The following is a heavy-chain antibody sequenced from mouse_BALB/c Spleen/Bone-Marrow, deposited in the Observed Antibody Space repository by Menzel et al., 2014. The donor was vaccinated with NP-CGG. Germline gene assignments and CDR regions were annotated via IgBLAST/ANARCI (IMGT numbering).Heavy chain of an antibody. CDR2: ISYRGTT. V-gene: IGHV3-8*02. Sequence: EVQLQQSGPSLVKPSQPLSLTCSVTGYSITGGYWHWIRRLPGNKLECMGYISYRGTTYYNPSLKSRISITRDTSKNQYYLELNSVAAEDTATYYCARTGFFDVWGAGTTVTVSS. CDR3: ARTGFFDV. CDR1: GYSITGGY. J-gene: IGHJ1*01.